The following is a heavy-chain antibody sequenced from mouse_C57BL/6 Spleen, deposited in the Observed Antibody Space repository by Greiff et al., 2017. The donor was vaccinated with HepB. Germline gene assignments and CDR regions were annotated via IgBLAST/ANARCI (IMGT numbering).Heavy chain of an antibody. CDR2: IDPSDSET. V-gene: IGHV1-52*01. J-gene: IGHJ2*01. D-gene: IGHD4-1*01. CDR3: ARWELRRDYFDY. CDR1: GYTFTSYW. Sequence: QVQLQQSGAELVRPGSSVKLSCKASGYTFTSYWMHWVKQRPIQGLEWIGNIDPSDSETHYNQKFKDKATLTVDKSSSTAYMQLSSLTSEDSAVYYCARWELRRDYFDYWGQGTTLTVSS.